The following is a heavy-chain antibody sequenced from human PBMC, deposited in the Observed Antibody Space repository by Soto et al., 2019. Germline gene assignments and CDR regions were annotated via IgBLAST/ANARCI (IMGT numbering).Heavy chain of an antibody. CDR3: AKDRPNYDFWSGYIRYFDY. J-gene: IGHJ4*02. D-gene: IGHD3-3*01. CDR1: GFTFSSYA. V-gene: IGHV3-23*01. Sequence: GGSLRLSCAASGFTFSSYAMSWVRQAPGKGLEWVSAISGSGGSTYYADSVKGRFTISRDNSKNTLYLQMNSLRAEDTAVYYCAKDRPNYDFWSGYIRYFDYWGQGTLVTVSS. CDR2: ISGSGGST.